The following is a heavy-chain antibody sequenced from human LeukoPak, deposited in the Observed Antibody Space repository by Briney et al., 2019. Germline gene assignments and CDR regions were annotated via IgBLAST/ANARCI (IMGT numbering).Heavy chain of an antibody. CDR1: GFTFSSYG. J-gene: IGHJ3*02. V-gene: IGHV3-30*18. D-gene: IGHD2-21*02. CDR2: ISYDGSNK. Sequence: PGRSLRLSCAASGFTFSSYGMHWVRQAPGKGLEWVAVISYDGSNKYYADSVKGRFTISRDNSKNTLYLQMNSLRAEDTAVYYCAKDCGGGDWGPDAFDIWGQGTMVTVSS. CDR3: AKDCGGGDWGPDAFDI.